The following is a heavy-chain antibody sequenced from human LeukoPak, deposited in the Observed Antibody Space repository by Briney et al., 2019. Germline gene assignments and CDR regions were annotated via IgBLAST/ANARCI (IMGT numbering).Heavy chain of an antibody. D-gene: IGHD5-24*01. Sequence: SVKVSCKAVRGTFSNYVISWVRQAPGQGLEWMGRIIPIFDEAIYAQKFRDRVIITADKSMSTAYMELSNLRSEDTAVYYCERRPERWPQNHRTLDNWGQGTLVTVSS. CDR3: ERRPERWPQNHRTLDN. J-gene: IGHJ4*02. V-gene: IGHV1-69*04. CDR2: IIPIFDEA. CDR1: RGTFSNYV.